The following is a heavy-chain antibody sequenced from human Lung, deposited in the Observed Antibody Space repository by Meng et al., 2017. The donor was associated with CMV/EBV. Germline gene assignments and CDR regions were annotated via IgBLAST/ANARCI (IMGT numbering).Heavy chain of an antibody. CDR2: INHSGST. CDR1: GGSFSGYY. Sequence: SQXXALTCAVYGGSFSGYYWSWIRQPPGKGQEWIGEINHSGSTNYNPALTSRVTITVDTFKNQFSLKLSSVTAAETDVYYCARYDFWSGYVDLGQVALVTVSS. CDR3: ARYDFWSGYVD. J-gene: IGHJ4*02. D-gene: IGHD3-3*01. V-gene: IGHV4-34*01.